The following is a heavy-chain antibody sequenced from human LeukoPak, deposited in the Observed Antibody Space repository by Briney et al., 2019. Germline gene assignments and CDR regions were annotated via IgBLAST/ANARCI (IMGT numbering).Heavy chain of an antibody. CDR2: FGTAGDT. D-gene: IGHD2-8*01. CDR1: GFTFSSYD. J-gene: IGHJ6*02. Sequence: GGSLRLSCAASGFTFSSYDMHWVRQATGKGLEWVSAFGTAGDTYYPGSVKGRFTISRENAKNSLYLQMNSLRAEDTAVYYCARVFYYYGMDVWGQGTTVTVSS. V-gene: IGHV3-13*01. CDR3: ARVFYYYGMDV.